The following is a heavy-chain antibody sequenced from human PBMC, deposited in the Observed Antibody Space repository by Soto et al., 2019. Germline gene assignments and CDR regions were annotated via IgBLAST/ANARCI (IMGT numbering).Heavy chain of an antibody. CDR3: AREKTSYGMDV. J-gene: IGHJ6*02. CDR2: MNPNSGNT. Sequence: QVQLVQSGAEVKKPGASVKVSCKASGYTFTSYDISWGRQATGQGLEGMGWMNPNSGNTGYAQKCQGRVTMTRNTARSTAYMELSSLRSEDTAVYYCAREKTSYGMDVWGQGTTVTVSS. CDR1: GYTFTSYD. V-gene: IGHV1-8*01.